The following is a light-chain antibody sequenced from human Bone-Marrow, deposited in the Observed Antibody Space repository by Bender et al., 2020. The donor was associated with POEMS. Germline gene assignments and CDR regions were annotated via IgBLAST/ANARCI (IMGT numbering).Light chain of an antibody. CDR2: EVR. CDR3: QVWDLVGDYYV. J-gene: IGLJ1*01. CDR1: SSDIGAYDY. Sequence: QSALTQPPSASGSPGQSVTISCTGTSSDIGAYDYVSWYQQHLGKAPKLIIFEVRQRPSGVPDRFSGSKSGNTATLTISWVEAGDEADYYCQVWDLVGDYYVFGSGTKVTVL. V-gene: IGLV2-8*01.